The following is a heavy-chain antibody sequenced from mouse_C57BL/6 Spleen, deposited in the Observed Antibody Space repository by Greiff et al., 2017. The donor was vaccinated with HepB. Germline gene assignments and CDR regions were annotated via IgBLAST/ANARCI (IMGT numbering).Heavy chain of an antibody. V-gene: IGHV1-80*01. CDR1: GYAFSSYW. J-gene: IGHJ2*01. CDR3: AREFYDGYHYYFDY. CDR2: IYPGDGDT. D-gene: IGHD2-3*01. Sequence: QVQLKESGAELVKPGASVKISCKASGYAFSSYWMNWVKQRPGKGLEWIGQIYPGDGDTNYNGKFKGKATLTADKSSSTAYMQLSSLTSEDSAVYFCAREFYDGYHYYFDYWGQGTTLTVSS.